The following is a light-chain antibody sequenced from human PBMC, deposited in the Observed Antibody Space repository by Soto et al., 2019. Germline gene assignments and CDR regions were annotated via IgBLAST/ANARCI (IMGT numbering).Light chain of an antibody. CDR1: SSDVGGYNY. CDR2: NVS. J-gene: IGLJ1*01. Sequence: QSVLTQPASASGSPGQSITISCTGTSSDVGGYNYVSWYQQHPGKAPKLMIYNVSNRPSGVSNRFSGSKSGNTASLTISGLQAEDDADYYCSSYTSSSPYVFGTGTKLTVL. V-gene: IGLV2-14*01. CDR3: SSYTSSSPYV.